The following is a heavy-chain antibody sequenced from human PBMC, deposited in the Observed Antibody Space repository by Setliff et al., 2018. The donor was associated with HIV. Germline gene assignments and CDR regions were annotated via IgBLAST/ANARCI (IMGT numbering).Heavy chain of an antibody. CDR1: EYSFTSHW. J-gene: IGHJ3*01. D-gene: IGHD6-13*01. CDR3: ARHRHTAAGTLDAFDL. V-gene: IGHV5-51*01. Sequence: GESLKITCKGSEYSFTSHWIGWVRQMPGKGLEWMGIIHPVDSDARYSPSFQGQVTMSVDNSINTAYLQWGSLKASDTAFYYCARHRHTAAGTLDAFDLWGQGTMVTVSS. CDR2: IHPVDSDA.